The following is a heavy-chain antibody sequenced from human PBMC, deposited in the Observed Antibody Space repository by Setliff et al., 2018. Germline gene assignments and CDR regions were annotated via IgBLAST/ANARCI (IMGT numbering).Heavy chain of an antibody. CDR3: ARSSPRTFDY. Sequence: GGSLRLSCAASGFMFSSYSMNWVRQAPGKGLEWLSSISGRSSRIYYAGSVRGRFIISRDNAKNSLYLQLTSLRAEDTAIYYCARSSPRTFDYWGQGTPVTVSS. CDR2: ISGRSSRI. V-gene: IGHV3-21*04. CDR1: GFMFSSYS. D-gene: IGHD6-6*01. J-gene: IGHJ4*02.